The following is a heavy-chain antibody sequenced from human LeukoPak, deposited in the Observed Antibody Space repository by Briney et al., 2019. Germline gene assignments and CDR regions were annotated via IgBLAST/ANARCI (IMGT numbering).Heavy chain of an antibody. Sequence: PGGSLRLSCEASGFTVSGTYMTWVRQAPGKGLEWVSVIYSGGSTYYAGSVKGRFIISRDNSKNTLYLHMNSLRAEDTAVYYCGRALNWKEYYFDFWGQGALVTVSS. V-gene: IGHV3-66*01. CDR1: GFTVSGTY. J-gene: IGHJ4*02. CDR2: IYSGGST. D-gene: IGHD1-20*01. CDR3: GRALNWKEYYFDF.